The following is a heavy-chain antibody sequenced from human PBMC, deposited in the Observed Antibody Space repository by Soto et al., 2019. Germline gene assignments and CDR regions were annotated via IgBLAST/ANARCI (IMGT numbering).Heavy chain of an antibody. Sequence: PSETLSLTCAVYGGSFSCYYWSWIRQPPGKGLEWIGEINHSGSTNYNPSLKSRVTISVDTSKNQFSLKLSSVTAADTAVYYCAGSNWNYSPESWYWGQGTLVTVSS. CDR1: GGSFSCYY. D-gene: IGHD1-7*01. CDR2: INHSGST. V-gene: IGHV4-34*01. CDR3: AGSNWNYSPESWY. J-gene: IGHJ4*02.